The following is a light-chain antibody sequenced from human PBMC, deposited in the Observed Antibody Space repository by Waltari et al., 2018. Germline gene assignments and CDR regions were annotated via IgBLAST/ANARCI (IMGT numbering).Light chain of an antibody. CDR1: QSINNW. Sequence: DIQMTQSPSTLSASVGDRATITCRASQSINNWLAWYQQKPGKAPKLLIYKASSLESGVPSRFSGSGSGTEFTLTISSLQPDDFATYYCQQYKSYSITFGQGTRLEIK. V-gene: IGKV1-5*03. CDR3: QQYKSYSIT. J-gene: IGKJ5*01. CDR2: KAS.